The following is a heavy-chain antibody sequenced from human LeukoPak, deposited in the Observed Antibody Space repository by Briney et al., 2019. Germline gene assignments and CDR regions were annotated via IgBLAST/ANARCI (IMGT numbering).Heavy chain of an antibody. CDR2: IYNSGST. CDR3: AGNSSGNYFDY. Sequence: SETLSLTSAVSGYSTSNTYYWGWIRQPPGKELEWIGSIYNSGSTHYNPSLKSRVTISVDTSKNQFSLKLTSVPAADTAVYYCAGNSSGNYFDYWGQGTLVTVSS. CDR1: GYSTSNTYY. V-gene: IGHV4-38-2*01. J-gene: IGHJ4*02. D-gene: IGHD1-26*01.